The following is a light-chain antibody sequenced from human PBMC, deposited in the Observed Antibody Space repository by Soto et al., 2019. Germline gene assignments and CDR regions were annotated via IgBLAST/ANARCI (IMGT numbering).Light chain of an antibody. CDR1: SSDVGAYDH. V-gene: IGLV2-11*01. J-gene: IGLJ3*02. CDR2: DVS. Sequence: QSALTQPRSVYGSPGQSVTISCTGTSSDVGAYDHVSWYQQHPGKAPKLMIYDVSKRPSGVPDRFSGSKSGNTASLTLSGLQGEEEADYYCCSYAGNSTWVFGGGTKLTVL. CDR3: CSYAGNSTWV.